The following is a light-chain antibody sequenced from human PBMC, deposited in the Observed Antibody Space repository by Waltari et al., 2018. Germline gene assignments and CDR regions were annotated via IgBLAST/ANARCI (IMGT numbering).Light chain of an antibody. CDR2: HIS. CDR3: VQGTHWVT. J-gene: IGKJ4*01. CDR1: QSLLYSDGNTF. V-gene: IGKV2-30*01. Sequence: DVVLTQSPLFLPVARGQSVSISCKSIQSLLYSDGNTFLTWFHQRPGQSPRRLIYHISARASGVPDRFSGSGSGTDFTLSIAGVQPDDAGVYFFVQGTHWVTFGGGTTV.